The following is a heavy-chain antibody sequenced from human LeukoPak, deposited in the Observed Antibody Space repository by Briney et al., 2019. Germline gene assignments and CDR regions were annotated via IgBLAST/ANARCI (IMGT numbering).Heavy chain of an antibody. J-gene: IGHJ4*02. CDR1: GYTFTSYA. D-gene: IGHD1-26*01. CDR2: ISAGNGNT. Sequence: ASVKVSCKASGYTFTSYAIHWVRQAPGQRLEWMGWISAGNGNTKYSQNFQGRVTFISNTSATTAFMELSSLRSEDAAVYYCARDPDSGNNDYWGQGTLVTVSS. V-gene: IGHV1-3*01. CDR3: ARDPDSGNNDY.